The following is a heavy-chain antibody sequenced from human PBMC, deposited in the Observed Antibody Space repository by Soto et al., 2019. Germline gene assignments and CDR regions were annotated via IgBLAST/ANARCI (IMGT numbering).Heavy chain of an antibody. D-gene: IGHD6-6*01. J-gene: IGHJ6*03. CDR1: GFTFSSYA. Sequence: GGSLRLSCAASGFTFSSYAMSWVRQAPGKGLEWVSAISGSGGSTYYADSVKGRFTISRDNSKNTLYLQMNSLRAEDTAVYYCAKDDLGYSSSSEYYMDVWGKGTTVTVSS. CDR2: ISGSGGST. CDR3: AKDDLGYSSSSEYYMDV. V-gene: IGHV3-23*01.